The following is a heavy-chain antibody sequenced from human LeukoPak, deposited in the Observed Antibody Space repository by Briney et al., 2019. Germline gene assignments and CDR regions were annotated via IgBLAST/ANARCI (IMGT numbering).Heavy chain of an antibody. J-gene: IGHJ4*02. D-gene: IGHD2-2*01. CDR3: ARLADCSSSSCRSFDY. Sequence: ASVKASCKASGYPFTGYYLHWVRQAPGQGLEWMGWINPNSGFTNYAQKFQGRVTMTRDTSIRTAYMELSRLRSDDTAVYYCARLADCSSSSCRSFDYWGQGTPVTVSS. CDR2: INPNSGFT. V-gene: IGHV1-2*02. CDR1: GYPFTGYY.